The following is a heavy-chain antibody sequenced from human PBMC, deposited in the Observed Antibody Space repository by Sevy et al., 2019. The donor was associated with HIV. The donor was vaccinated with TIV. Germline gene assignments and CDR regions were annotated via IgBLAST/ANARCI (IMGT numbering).Heavy chain of an antibody. CDR1: GFTFSSYA. CDR2: ISYDGSNK. D-gene: IGHD2-15*01. Sequence: GGSLRLSCAASGFTFSSYAMHWVRQAPGKGLEWVAVISYDGSNKYYADSVKGRFTISRDNSKNTLYLQMNSLRAEDTAVYYCAREPSLYCSGGSCTTHRRHPFDYWGQGTLVTVS. J-gene: IGHJ4*02. V-gene: IGHV3-30-3*01. CDR3: AREPSLYCSGGSCTTHRRHPFDY.